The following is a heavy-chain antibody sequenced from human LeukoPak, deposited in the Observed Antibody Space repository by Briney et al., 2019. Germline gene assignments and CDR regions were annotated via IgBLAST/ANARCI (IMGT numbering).Heavy chain of an antibody. J-gene: IGHJ3*02. V-gene: IGHV4-59*01. CDR2: IYYSGST. CDR1: GGSISSYY. D-gene: IGHD1-26*01. Sequence: SETLSLTCTVSGGSISSYYWSWIRQPPGKGLEWIGYIYYSGSTNYNPSLKSRVTISVDTSKNQFSLKLSSVTAADTAVYYCARDHSGSYRRSAFDIWGQGTMVTVSS. CDR3: ARDHSGSYRRSAFDI.